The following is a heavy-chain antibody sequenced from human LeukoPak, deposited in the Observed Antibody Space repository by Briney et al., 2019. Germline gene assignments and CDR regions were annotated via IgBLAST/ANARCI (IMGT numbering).Heavy chain of an antibody. CDR2: IKQDGSEK. J-gene: IGHJ6*02. Sequence: GGSLRLSCAASGFTFSSYWMSWVRQAPGKGLEWVANIKQDGSEKYYVDSVKGRFTTSRDNAKNSLYLQMNSLRAEDTAVYYCARDQIVVVPAARGMDVWGQGTTVTVSS. CDR3: ARDQIVVVPAARGMDV. CDR1: GFTFSSYW. D-gene: IGHD2-2*01. V-gene: IGHV3-7*01.